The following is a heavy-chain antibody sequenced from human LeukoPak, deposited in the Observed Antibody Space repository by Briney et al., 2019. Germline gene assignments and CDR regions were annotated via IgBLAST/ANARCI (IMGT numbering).Heavy chain of an antibody. CDR1: GFDFSSYT. Sequence: GGSLRLSCAASGFDFSSYTMHWVRQAPGKGLEWVAFIRYDGSNKYYADSVKGRFTISRDNSKNTLYLQMNSLRAEDTAVYYCAKDLVPNLPTEGFDYWGQGTLVTVSS. V-gene: IGHV3-30*02. CDR3: AKDLVPNLPTEGFDY. D-gene: IGHD3-10*01. CDR2: IRYDGSNK. J-gene: IGHJ4*02.